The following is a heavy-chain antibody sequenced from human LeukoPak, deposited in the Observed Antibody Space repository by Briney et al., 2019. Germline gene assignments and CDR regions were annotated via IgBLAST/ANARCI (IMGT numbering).Heavy chain of an antibody. Sequence: ASVKVSCKASGYTFTSYAVHWVRQAPGQRLEWMGWINAGIGNTKYSQKFQGRVTITRDTSASTAYMELSSLRSEDTAVYYCARDHRTMVRGVQGYWGQGTLVTVSS. CDR1: GYTFTSYA. CDR3: ARDHRTMVRGVQGY. CDR2: INAGIGNT. V-gene: IGHV1-3*01. J-gene: IGHJ4*02. D-gene: IGHD3-10*01.